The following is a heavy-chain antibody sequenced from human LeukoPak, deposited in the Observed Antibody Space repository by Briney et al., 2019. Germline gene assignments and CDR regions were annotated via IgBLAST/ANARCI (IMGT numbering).Heavy chain of an antibody. V-gene: IGHV4-4*02. CDR2: IYHSGST. CDR3: AGEGYYDSHPFDY. D-gene: IGHD3-22*01. CDR1: GGSISSSNW. Sequence: KSSETLSLTCAVSGGSISSSNWWSWVRQPPGKGLEWIGEIYHSGSTNYNPSLKSRVTISVDTSKNQFSLKLSSVTAADTAVYYCAGEGYYDSHPFDYWGQGTLVTVSS. J-gene: IGHJ4*02.